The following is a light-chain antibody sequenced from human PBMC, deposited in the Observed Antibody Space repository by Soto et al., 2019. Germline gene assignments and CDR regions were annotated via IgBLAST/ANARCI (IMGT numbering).Light chain of an antibody. Sequence: EIVLTQSPGTLSLSPGERATLSCTARQSVSSSYLAWYQQKPGQAPRLLIYGASSRATGITDRFSGSGSGTAFTLTISRLEPEDFAVYYCQQYGSSPFTFGGGTKVEIK. V-gene: IGKV3-20*01. CDR2: GAS. J-gene: IGKJ4*01. CDR3: QQYGSSPFT. CDR1: QSVSSSY.